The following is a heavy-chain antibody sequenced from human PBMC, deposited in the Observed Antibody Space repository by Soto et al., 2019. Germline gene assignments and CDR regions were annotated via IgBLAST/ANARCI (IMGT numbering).Heavy chain of an antibody. V-gene: IGHV4-30-4*01. D-gene: IGHD3-10*01. CDR2: TYHSGTT. J-gene: IGHJ5*02. Sequence: SSETLSLTCTVSGDSVSSDDHYWSWIRQSPGKGPEWIGYTYHSGTTYYNPSLKGRIIISLDTSKNQLSLRLISVTAADTAVYYCARATYHYYNDGSNWFDPWGQGTLVTVSS. CDR1: GDSVSSDDHY. CDR3: ARATYHYYNDGSNWFDP.